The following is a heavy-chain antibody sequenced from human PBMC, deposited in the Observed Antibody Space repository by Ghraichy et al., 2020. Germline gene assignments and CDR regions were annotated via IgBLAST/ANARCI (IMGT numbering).Heavy chain of an antibody. J-gene: IGHJ6*03. CDR3: ARGAGDFWSGQYNYYYYYMDV. Sequence: GGSLRLSCAASGFTFSSYGMHWVRQAPGKGLEWVALIWYDGGNKYYADSVKGRFTISRDNSKNTLYLQMNSLRAEDTAVYYCARGAGDFWSGQYNYYYYYMDVWGKGTTVTVSS. D-gene: IGHD3-3*01. V-gene: IGHV3-33*01. CDR1: GFTFSSYG. CDR2: IWYDGGNK.